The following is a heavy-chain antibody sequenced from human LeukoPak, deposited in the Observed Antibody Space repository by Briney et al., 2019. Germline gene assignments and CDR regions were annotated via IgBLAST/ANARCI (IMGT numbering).Heavy chain of an antibody. V-gene: IGHV4-59*01. J-gene: IGHJ4*02. CDR3: ARSMLGAI. CDR2: VHYTGKT. D-gene: IGHD2-8*01. CDR1: GGSISGYY. Sequence: SETLSLICSVSGGSISGYYLGWVRQFPGKGLEWIGYVHYTGKTNYNPSLTGRVTISVDASNTQISLRLNSVTAADTAVYYCARSMLGAIWGQGALVTVSS.